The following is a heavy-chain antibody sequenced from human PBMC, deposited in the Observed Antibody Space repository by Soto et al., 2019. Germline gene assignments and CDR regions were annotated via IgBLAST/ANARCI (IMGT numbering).Heavy chain of an antibody. Sequence: SVKVSCKASGGTFSSYAISWVRQAPGQGLEWMGGIIPIFGTANYAQKFQGRVTITADESTSTAYMELSSLRSEDTAVYYCARSRVVVITTLDWYFDLWGRGTLVTVSS. J-gene: IGHJ2*01. CDR1: GGTFSSYA. CDR2: IIPIFGTA. CDR3: ARSRVVVITTLDWYFDL. V-gene: IGHV1-69*13. D-gene: IGHD3-22*01.